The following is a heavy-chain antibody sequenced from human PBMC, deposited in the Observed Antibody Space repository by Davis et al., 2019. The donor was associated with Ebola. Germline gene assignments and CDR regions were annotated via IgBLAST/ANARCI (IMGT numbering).Heavy chain of an antibody. CDR2: ISGYNGNT. D-gene: IGHD2-8*01. CDR1: GYTFTNYG. V-gene: IGHV1-18*01. CDR3: ARGHGDYGDY. Sequence: ASVKVSCKASGYTFTNYGVIWVRQAPGQGLEWMGWISGYNGNTNYAQKLQGRVTMTTDTSTNTAYMELRSLRSDDTAVYYCARGHGDYGDYWGQGTLVTVSS. J-gene: IGHJ4*02.